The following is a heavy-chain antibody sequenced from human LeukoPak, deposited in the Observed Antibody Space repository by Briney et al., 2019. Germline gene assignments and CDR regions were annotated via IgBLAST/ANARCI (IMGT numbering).Heavy chain of an antibody. CDR2: ISGSGGGT. CDR1: GFTFSAYA. CDR3: SKHLGVARILDY. J-gene: IGHJ4*02. D-gene: IGHD6-19*01. Sequence: PGGSLRLPCEASGFTFSAYAMTWVRQAPGKGLEWVSSISGSGGGTDHADYVKGRFTISRDNSKNTLYLQMNSLRVEDTAVYYCSKHLGVARILDYWGQGTLVTVSS. V-gene: IGHV3-23*01.